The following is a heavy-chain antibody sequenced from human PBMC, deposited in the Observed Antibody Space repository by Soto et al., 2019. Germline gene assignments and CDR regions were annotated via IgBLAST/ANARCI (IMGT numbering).Heavy chain of an antibody. J-gene: IGHJ6*02. Sequence: QVQLVQSGAEVRKPGSSVKVSCKSSGESFSDFAISWVRQAPGKGLEWMGGIIPMSGTPNYAQRFQGRVLIAADVSAKTADMDLTNLRYEDTAVYYCAITPGGSHHALYLMDVWGQGTTVTVSS. CDR2: IIPMSGTP. CDR3: AITPGGSHHALYLMDV. D-gene: IGHD3-10*01. V-gene: IGHV1-69*19. CDR1: GESFSDFA.